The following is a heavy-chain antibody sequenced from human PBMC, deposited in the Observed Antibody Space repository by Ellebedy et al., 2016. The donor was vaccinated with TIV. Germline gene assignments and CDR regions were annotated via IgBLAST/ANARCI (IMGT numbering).Heavy chain of an antibody. CDR1: GYTFTGYY. D-gene: IGHD2-2*01. V-gene: IGHV1-69*13. J-gene: IGHJ6*02. CDR3: ASVQSSSTSPWGGMDV. CDR2: IIPIFGTA. Sequence: AASVKVSCKASGYTFTGYYMHWVRQAPGQGLEWMGGIIPIFGTANYAQKFQGRVTITADESTSTAYMELSSLRSEDTAVYYCASVQSSSTSPWGGMDVWGQGTTVTVSS.